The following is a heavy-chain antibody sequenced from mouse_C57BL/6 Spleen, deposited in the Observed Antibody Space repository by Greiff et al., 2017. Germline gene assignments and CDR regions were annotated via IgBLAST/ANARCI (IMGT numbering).Heavy chain of an antibody. J-gene: IGHJ3*01. CDR2: IYPGDGDT. CDR1: GYAFSSSW. V-gene: IGHV1-82*01. Sequence: VKLQESGPELVKPGASVKISCKASGYAFSSSWMNWVKQRPGKGLGWIGRIYPGDGDTNYNGKFKGKATLTADKSSSTAYMQLSSLTSEDSAVYFCASYGNSFADWGQGTLVTVSA. D-gene: IGHD2-1*01. CDR3: ASYGNSFAD.